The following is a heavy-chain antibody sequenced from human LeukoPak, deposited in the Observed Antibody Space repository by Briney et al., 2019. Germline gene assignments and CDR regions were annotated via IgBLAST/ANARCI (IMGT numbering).Heavy chain of an antibody. CDR3: ARDGGYCRSTRCYSFDY. Sequence: ASVKVSCTASGYTFTNYYIHWVRQAPGQGLEWIGCINPNSGGTNNAQKFQGRVTMTSDKPISTAYMELSRLSSDDTAVYYCARDGGYCRSTRCYSFDYWGQGTLVTVSS. CDR2: INPNSGGT. V-gene: IGHV1-2*02. CDR1: GYTFTNYY. D-gene: IGHD2-2*01. J-gene: IGHJ4*02.